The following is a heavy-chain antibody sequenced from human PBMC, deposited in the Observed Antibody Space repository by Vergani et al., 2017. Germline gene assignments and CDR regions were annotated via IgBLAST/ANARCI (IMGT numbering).Heavy chain of an antibody. Sequence: EVQLLESGGGLVQPGGSLRLSCAASGFTFSSYAMSWVRQAPGKGLEWVSAISGSGGSTYYADSVKGRFTISRDNAKNSLYLQMNSLRAEDTAVYYCARDKDYYDSSGYYTRAFDIWGQGTMVTVSS. V-gene: IGHV3-23*01. CDR3: ARDKDYYDSSGYYTRAFDI. J-gene: IGHJ3*02. CDR2: ISGSGGST. CDR1: GFTFSSYA. D-gene: IGHD3-22*01.